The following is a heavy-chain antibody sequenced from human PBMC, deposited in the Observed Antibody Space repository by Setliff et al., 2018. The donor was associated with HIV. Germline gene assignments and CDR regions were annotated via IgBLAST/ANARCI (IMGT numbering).Heavy chain of an antibody. CDR1: GGSINYYY. J-gene: IGHJ4*02. CDR3: ARYGDSYYFDY. Sequence: SETLSLTCTVSGGSINYYYWSWIRQPPGKGLEWIGYIYSSGSTNNNPSLKSRVTISVDTSKNQFSQKLSSVTAADTAVYYCARYGDSYYFDYWGQGTLVTVSS. D-gene: IGHD2-21*02. CDR2: IYSSGST. V-gene: IGHV4-4*08.